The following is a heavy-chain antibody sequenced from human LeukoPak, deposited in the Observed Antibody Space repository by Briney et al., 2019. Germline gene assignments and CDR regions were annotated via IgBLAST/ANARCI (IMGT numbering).Heavy chain of an antibody. V-gene: IGHV1-2*02. CDR1: GYTFTGYY. CDR2: INPNSGGT. CDR3: ARLATAVAGHYFDY. J-gene: IGHJ4*02. Sequence: ASVKVSCKASGYTFTGYYMHWVRQAPGQGLEWMGWINPNSGGTNYAQKFQGRVTMTRDTSISTAYMELSRLRSDDTAVYYCARLATAVAGHYFDYWGQGTLVTVSS. D-gene: IGHD6-19*01.